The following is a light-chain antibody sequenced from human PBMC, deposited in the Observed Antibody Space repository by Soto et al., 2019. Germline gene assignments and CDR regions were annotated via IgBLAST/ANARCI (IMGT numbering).Light chain of an antibody. CDR1: QSVLYSSNNKNY. V-gene: IGKV4-1*01. CDR2: WAS. J-gene: IGKJ2*01. CDR3: QQYYSTPPLYT. Sequence: DIVMTQSPDSLAVSLGERATINCKSSQSVLYSSNNKNYLAWYQQKPGQPPKLLIYWASTRESGVPDRFSGSGSGTDFTLTISSLQAEDVAVYYCQQYYSTPPLYTLGQGTKLEIK.